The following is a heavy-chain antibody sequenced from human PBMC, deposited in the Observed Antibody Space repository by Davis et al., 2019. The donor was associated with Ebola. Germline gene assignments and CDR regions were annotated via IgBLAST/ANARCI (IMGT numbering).Heavy chain of an antibody. Sequence: GESLKISCAASGFTFSSNSMNWVRQPPGKGLEWVSFISSSSNYIYYADSVKGRFTVSRDNAKNSLYLQMNSLRAEDTAVYYCVRDPALVVTGGGWFFGLWGRGTLVTVSS. V-gene: IGHV3-21*01. CDR2: ISSSSNYI. D-gene: IGHD2-21*02. CDR3: VRDPALVVTGGGWFFGL. J-gene: IGHJ2*01. CDR1: GFTFSSNS.